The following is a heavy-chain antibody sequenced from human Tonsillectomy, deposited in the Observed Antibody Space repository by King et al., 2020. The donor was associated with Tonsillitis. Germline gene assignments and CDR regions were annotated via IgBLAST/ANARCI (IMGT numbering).Heavy chain of an antibody. CDR2: ISSSSSDI. CDR1: GFTFSSYS. J-gene: IGHJ4*02. V-gene: IGHV3-48*01. Sequence: VQLVESGGGLVQPGGSLRLSCAASGFTFSSYSMNWVRQAPGKGLEWVSYISSSSSDIYYADSVEGRFTISRENAKNSLYLRINRLRAEETAVYYCATESPFPVSLAATPFDYWGQGTLVTVSS. CDR3: ATESPFPVSLAATPFDY. D-gene: IGHD2-15*01.